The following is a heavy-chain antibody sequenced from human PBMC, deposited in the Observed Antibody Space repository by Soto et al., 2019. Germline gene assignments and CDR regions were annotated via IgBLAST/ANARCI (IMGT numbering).Heavy chain of an antibody. CDR3: AVAEEPGTPAFGT. Sequence: EVQLLESGGGLVKPGGSLRLSCTASGFTFSSYSMNWVRRAPGKGLEWVSSISSSSSFIYSAGSVKGRFTISRDNAKNSLYLQMNSPRADDTAVYYCAVAEEPGTPAFGTCGQGTLVTVSS. V-gene: IGHV3-21*01. J-gene: IGHJ5*02. CDR2: ISSSSSFI. CDR1: GFTFSSYS. D-gene: IGHD1-7*01.